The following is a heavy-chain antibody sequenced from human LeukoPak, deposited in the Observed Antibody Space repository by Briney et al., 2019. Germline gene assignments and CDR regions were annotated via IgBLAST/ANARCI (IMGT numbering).Heavy chain of an antibody. CDR1: GGSISSYY. V-gene: IGHV4-59*01. CDR2: IYYSGST. Sequence: SETLSLTCTVSGGSISSYYWSWIRQPPGKGLEWIGYIYYSGSTNYNPSLKSRVTISVDTSKNQFSLKLSSVTAADTAVYYCARDSSGYDYWGQGTLVTVSS. D-gene: IGHD6-19*01. CDR3: ARDSSGYDY. J-gene: IGHJ4*02.